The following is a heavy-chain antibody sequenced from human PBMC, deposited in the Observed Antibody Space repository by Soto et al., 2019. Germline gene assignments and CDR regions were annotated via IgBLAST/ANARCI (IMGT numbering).Heavy chain of an antibody. J-gene: IGHJ6*03. D-gene: IGHD2-21*01. CDR3: ARLDGYSLSMEI. CDR1: GGSINSYY. CDR2: IYYTGST. Sequence: QVQLQETGPGLVKASETLSLTCSVSGGSINSYYWSWIRQPPGKGLEWVGYIYYTGSTNYNPSINSLVTVSVYLPKNHLSLNLASVTAAVTAEHYSARLDGYSLSMEIWGEGHMLTVSS. V-gene: IGHV4-59*08.